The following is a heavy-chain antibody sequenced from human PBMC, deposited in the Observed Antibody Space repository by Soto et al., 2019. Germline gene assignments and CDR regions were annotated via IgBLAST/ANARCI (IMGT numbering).Heavy chain of an antibody. V-gene: IGHV3-30-3*01. CDR1: GFTFSNYA. Sequence: QVQLVESGGGVVQPGRSLRLSCAASGFTFSNYAMHWVRQAPGKGLEWVAVISYDGSNKYYADSVKGRFTISRDNSKNTVYLQMNSLRAEDTAVYYXAXXXXXXSXPYFDYWGQGTLVTVSS. J-gene: IGHJ4*02. CDR3: AXXXXXXSXPYFDY. CDR2: ISYDGSNK.